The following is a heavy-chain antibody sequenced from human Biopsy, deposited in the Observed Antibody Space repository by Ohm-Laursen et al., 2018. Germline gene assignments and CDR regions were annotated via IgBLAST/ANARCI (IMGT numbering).Heavy chain of an antibody. CDR2: ISYTGYT. V-gene: IGHV4-59*11. D-gene: IGHD4-23*01. CDR1: GGSFTGHY. J-gene: IGHJ4*02. CDR3: ARGSNDFGGLYFPR. Sequence: TLSLTCTVSGGSFTGHYWSWIRQPPGKGLEWIGHISYTGYTSYNASLKSRVTISVDTSRNHFSLRLSSLTAADTAVYYCARGSNDFGGLYFPRWGQGTLLSVSS.